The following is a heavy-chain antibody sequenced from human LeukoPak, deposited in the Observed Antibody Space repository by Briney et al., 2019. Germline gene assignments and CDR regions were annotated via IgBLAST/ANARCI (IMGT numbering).Heavy chain of an antibody. J-gene: IGHJ4*02. D-gene: IGHD5-18*01. CDR1: GFTFSTHA. Sequence: GGSLRLSCAASGFTFSTHAMSWVRQAPGKGLEWVSAISARGGSPYYADSVKGRFTISRGNSKNTLYLQMNSLRAEDAAVYYCAKDDGYVWGQGTLVTVSS. CDR2: ISARGGSP. V-gene: IGHV3-23*01. CDR3: AKDDGYV.